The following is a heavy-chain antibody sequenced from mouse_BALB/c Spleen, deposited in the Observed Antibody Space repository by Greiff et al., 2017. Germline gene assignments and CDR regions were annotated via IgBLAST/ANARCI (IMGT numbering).Heavy chain of an antibody. CDR1: GYTFTSYW. CDR3: TRGLLRLDAMDY. J-gene: IGHJ4*01. V-gene: IGHV1S22*01. CDR2: IYPGSGST. D-gene: IGHD1-2*01. Sequence: LQQPGSELVRPGASVKLSCKASGYTFTSYWMHWVKQRPGQGLEWIGNIYPGSGSTNYDEKFKSKATLTVDTSSSTAYMQLSSLTSEDSAVYYCTRGLLRLDAMDYWGQGTSVTVSS.